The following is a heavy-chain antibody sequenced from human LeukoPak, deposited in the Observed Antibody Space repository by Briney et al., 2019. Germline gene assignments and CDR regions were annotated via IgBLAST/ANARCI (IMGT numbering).Heavy chain of an antibody. Sequence: SETLSLTCAVYGGSFSGYYWSWIRQPPGEGLEWIGEINHSGSTNYNPSLKSRVTISVDTSKNQFSLKLSSVTAADTAVYYCAIGARDIVVVPAAKPWFDPWGQGTLVTVSS. CDR3: AIGARDIVVVPAAKPWFDP. D-gene: IGHD2-2*01. V-gene: IGHV4-34*01. CDR2: INHSGST. CDR1: GGSFSGYY. J-gene: IGHJ5*02.